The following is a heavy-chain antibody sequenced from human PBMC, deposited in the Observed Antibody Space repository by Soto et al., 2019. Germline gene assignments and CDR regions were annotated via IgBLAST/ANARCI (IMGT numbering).Heavy chain of an antibody. J-gene: IGHJ6*02. V-gene: IGHV4-31*02. D-gene: IGHD2-2*01. CDR2: IYYSGST. Sequence: LRLSCAASGFTFSSYSMNWVRQHPGKGLEWIGYIYYSGSTYYNPSLKSRVTISVDTSKNQFSLKLSSVTAADTAVYYCATSNQYCSSTSCLFHYYYYYGMDVWGQGTTVTVSS. CDR1: GFTFSSYS. CDR3: ATSNQYCSSTSCLFHYYYYYGMDV.